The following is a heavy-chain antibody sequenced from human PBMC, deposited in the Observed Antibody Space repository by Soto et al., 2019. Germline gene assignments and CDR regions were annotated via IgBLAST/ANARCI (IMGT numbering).Heavy chain of an antibody. V-gene: IGHV4-39*01. D-gene: IGHD3-10*01. Sequence: SETLSLTCTVSGGSISSSSYYWGWIRQPPGKGLEWIGSIYYSGSTYYNPSLKSRVTISVDTSKNQFSLKLSSVPAADTAVYYCARLLYWFDPWGQGTLVTVSS. CDR1: GGSISSSSYY. J-gene: IGHJ5*02. CDR2: IYYSGST. CDR3: ARLLYWFDP.